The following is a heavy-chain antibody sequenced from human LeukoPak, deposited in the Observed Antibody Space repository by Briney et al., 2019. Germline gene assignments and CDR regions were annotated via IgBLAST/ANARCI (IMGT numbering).Heavy chain of an antibody. CDR1: GGSFSGYY. V-gene: IGHV4-34*01. CDR3: ARGLGRRPKHWFDP. Sequence: SETLSLTCAVYGGSFSGYYWSWIRQPPGKGLEWIGEINHSGSTNYNPSLKSRVTISVDTSKNQFSLKLSSVSAADTAMYYCARGLGRRPKHWFDPWGQGTLVTVSS. D-gene: IGHD2-15*01. CDR2: INHSGST. J-gene: IGHJ5*02.